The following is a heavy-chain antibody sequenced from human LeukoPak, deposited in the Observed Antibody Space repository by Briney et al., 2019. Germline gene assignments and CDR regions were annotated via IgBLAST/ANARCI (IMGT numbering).Heavy chain of an antibody. D-gene: IGHD6-19*01. CDR3: ARDRGAIAVAGMDAFDI. CDR1: GFTFSSYG. CDR2: IWYDGSNK. J-gene: IGHJ3*02. V-gene: IGHV3-33*01. Sequence: GGSLRLSCAASGFTFSSYGMHWVRQAPGKGLEGVAVIWYDGSNKYYADSVKGRFTISRDNSKNTLYLQMNSLRAEDTAVYYCARDRGAIAVAGMDAFDIWGQGTIVTVSS.